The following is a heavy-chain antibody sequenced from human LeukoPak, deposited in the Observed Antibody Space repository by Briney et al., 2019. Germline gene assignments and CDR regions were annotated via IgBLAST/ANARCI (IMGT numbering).Heavy chain of an antibody. CDR1: GFTFSDYP. D-gene: IGHD3-22*01. CDR2: IRGRSDTI. CDR3: ARSSGYYFDY. J-gene: IGHJ4*02. Sequence: PGGSLRLSCAASGFTFSDYPMNWVRQAPGKGLEWVAHIRGRSDTISYADSVKGRFTISRDNSKNTLYLQMNSLRAEDTAVYYCARSSGYYFDYWGQGTLVTVSS. V-gene: IGHV3-48*01.